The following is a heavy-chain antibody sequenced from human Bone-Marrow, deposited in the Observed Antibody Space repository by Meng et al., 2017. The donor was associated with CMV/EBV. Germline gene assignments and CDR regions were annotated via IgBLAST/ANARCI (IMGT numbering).Heavy chain of an antibody. CDR1: GFTFRSYG. CDR2: IDFGGTNQ. J-gene: IGHJ5*02. V-gene: IGHV3-30*02. D-gene: IGHD3-16*01. Sequence: GESLKISCAASGFTFRSYGMHWVRQAPGKGLEWVTFIDFGGTNQNYEDSVKGRFTISRDNFRNTLYLHMSSVRCEDTAGYYCVRDVHPDCDDACFPAWGQGTLVTVSS. CDR3: VRDVHPDCDDACFPA.